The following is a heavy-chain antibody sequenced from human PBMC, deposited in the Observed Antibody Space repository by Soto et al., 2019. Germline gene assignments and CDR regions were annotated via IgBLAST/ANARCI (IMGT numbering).Heavy chain of an antibody. CDR3: AHRRSNYWIDY. CDR1: GFSLTTSGVG. V-gene: IGHV2-5*02. Sequence: QITLKESGPTLVKPTQTLTLTCTFSGFSLTTSGVGVGWIRQPPGKALEWLALIYGDDDKRYSPSLKSRLTNTKDTAKNQLVLTMTNMDPVDTATYYCAHRRSNYWIDYWGQGTLVTVSS. CDR2: IYGDDDK. D-gene: IGHD2-15*01. J-gene: IGHJ4*02.